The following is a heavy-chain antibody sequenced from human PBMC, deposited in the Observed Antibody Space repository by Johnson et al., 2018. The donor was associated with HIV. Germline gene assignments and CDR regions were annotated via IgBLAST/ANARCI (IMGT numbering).Heavy chain of an antibody. V-gene: IGHV3-7*05. Sequence: VQLVESGGGLVQPGGSLRLSCAASKFIFNSYWMSWVRQAPGKGLEWMANVNQDGSEKYYVDYVKGRFTISKDNAKNSLYLQMNSLRAEDTAVYYCARDLPGDYYDSSGYPRRHDAFDIWGQGTMVTVSS. CDR3: ARDLPGDYYDSSGYPRRHDAFDI. CDR2: VNQDGSEK. J-gene: IGHJ3*02. D-gene: IGHD3-22*01. CDR1: KFIFNSYW.